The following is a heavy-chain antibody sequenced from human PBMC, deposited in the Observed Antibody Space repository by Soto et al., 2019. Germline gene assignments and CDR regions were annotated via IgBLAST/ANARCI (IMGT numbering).Heavy chain of an antibody. D-gene: IGHD5-12*01. CDR2: MHHIGST. CDR1: GGSITNNNW. V-gene: IGHV4-4*02. J-gene: IGHJ4*02. CDR3: TKNSAYALDY. Sequence: SETLSLTCDVSGGSITNNNWWNWVRQPPGEGLEWIGEMHHIGSTNYNPSLKSRVTMSVDTSKNQFFLKLNSVTAADTAVYYCTKNSAYALDYWGQGTLVTVSS.